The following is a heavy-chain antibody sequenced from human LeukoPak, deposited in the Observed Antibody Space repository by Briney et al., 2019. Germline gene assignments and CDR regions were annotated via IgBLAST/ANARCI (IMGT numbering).Heavy chain of an antibody. CDR3: ARDLKIAAAGTFGY. J-gene: IGHJ4*02. D-gene: IGHD6-13*01. CDR1: GGTFISYA. CDR2: ISAYNGNT. V-gene: IGHV1-18*01. Sequence: ASVKVSCKASGGTFISYAISWVRQAPGQGLEWMGWISAYNGNTNYAQKLQGRVTMTTDTSTSTAYMELRSLRSDDTAVYYCARDLKIAAAGTFGYWGQGTLVTVSS.